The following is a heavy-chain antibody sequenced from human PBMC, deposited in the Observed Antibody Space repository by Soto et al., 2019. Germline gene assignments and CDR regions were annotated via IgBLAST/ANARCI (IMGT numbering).Heavy chain of an antibody. CDR3: ARSREGDNLNPIGQ. CDR1: TGSTNSFY. V-gene: IGHV4-59*01. J-gene: IGHJ4*02. D-gene: IGHD3-9*01. Sequence: QVQLQESGPGLVKPSATLSLSCTVSTGSTNSFYWSWIRQPPGKGLQWIGYFFYTGSTNHTPTLKSRVKVSLAMSSNQFSLRLSSVIAADTAMYYCARSREGDNLNPIGQWGRGLLVTVSS. CDR2: FFYTGST.